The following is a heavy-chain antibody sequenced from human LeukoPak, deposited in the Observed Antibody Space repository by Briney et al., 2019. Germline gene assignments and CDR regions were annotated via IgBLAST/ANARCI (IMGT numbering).Heavy chain of an antibody. D-gene: IGHD2-8*01. CDR3: AKAPDFTDTKHELDY. CDR2: ITGSGYYT. V-gene: IGHV3-23*01. Sequence: PGGSLRLSCAASGFKFTTFAMTWVRQAPGKGLEWVSTITGSGYYTYYADSVKGRFTVFRDNSKNTLYLHMNSLRAEDTALYYCAKAPDFTDTKHELDYWGQGTLVTVSS. CDR1: GFKFTTFA. J-gene: IGHJ4*02.